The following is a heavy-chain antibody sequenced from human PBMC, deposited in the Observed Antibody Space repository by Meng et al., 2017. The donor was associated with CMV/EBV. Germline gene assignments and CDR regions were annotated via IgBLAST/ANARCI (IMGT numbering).Heavy chain of an antibody. D-gene: IGHD3-3*01. CDR2: IYYSGST. CDR1: SGGYY. V-gene: IGHV4-31*02. J-gene: IGHJ5*02. Sequence: SGGYYWSWIRQNPGKGLEWIGYIYYSGSTYYNPSLKSRVTISVDTSKNQFSLKLSSVAAADTAVYYCARGRKVTYYDFWGGYNWFDPWGQGTLVTVSS. CDR3: ARGRKVTYYDFWGGYNWFDP.